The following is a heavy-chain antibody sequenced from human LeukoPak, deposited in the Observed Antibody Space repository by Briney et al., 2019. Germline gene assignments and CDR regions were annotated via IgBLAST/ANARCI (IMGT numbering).Heavy chain of an antibody. D-gene: IGHD2-21*01. CDR1: GGSISSGDYY. V-gene: IGHV4-30-4*08. CDR2: IYYSGST. J-gene: IGHJ4*02. CDR3: ARNPGLWWGDFDC. Sequence: PSQTLSLTCTVSGGSISSGDYYWSCIRQPPGKGLEWIRYIYYSGSTYYNPSLKRRVTISVDTSQNQFSLKLSSVTAADTAVYYCARNPGLWWGDFDCWGQGTLVTVSS.